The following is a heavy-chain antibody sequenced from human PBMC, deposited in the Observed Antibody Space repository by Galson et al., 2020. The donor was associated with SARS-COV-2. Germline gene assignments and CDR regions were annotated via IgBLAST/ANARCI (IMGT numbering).Heavy chain of an antibody. J-gene: IGHJ6*02. D-gene: IGHD3-10*01. CDR2: ISNGGDNT. CDR1: GYTFIRYD. V-gene: IGHV3-23*01. Sequence: GESLKISCAASGYTFIRYDMNWVRQAPGKGLEWVAAISNGGDNTYYADSVKGRFTISRDNSKNTLYLQMSSLRAEDTAVYYCAKYVLLGSGSCPPYAGVDVWGQGTTVIVSS. CDR3: AKYVLLGSGSCPPYAGVDV.